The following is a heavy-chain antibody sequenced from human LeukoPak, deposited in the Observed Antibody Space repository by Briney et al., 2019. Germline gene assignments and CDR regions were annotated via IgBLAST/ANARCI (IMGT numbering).Heavy chain of an antibody. J-gene: IGHJ4*02. D-gene: IGHD6-6*01. Sequence: SETLSLTCTVSGGSISSSSYYWGWIRQPPGKGLEWIGSIYYRGSTYYNPSLKSRVTISVDTSKNQFSLELSSVTAADTAVYYCARMIAARQGIDYWGQGTLVTVSS. V-gene: IGHV4-39*07. CDR2: IYYRGST. CDR1: GGSISSSSYY. CDR3: ARMIAARQGIDY.